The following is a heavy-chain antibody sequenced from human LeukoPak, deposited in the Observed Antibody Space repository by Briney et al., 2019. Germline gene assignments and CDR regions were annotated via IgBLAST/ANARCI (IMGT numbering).Heavy chain of an antibody. Sequence: GGSLRLSCAASGFTFSNSAVNWVRRAPGKGLEWVAFIRYDGSNKYYADSVKGRFTISRDNSKNTLYLQMNSLRAEDTAVYYCAKDPGSSGYSRAEYFQHWGQGTLVTVSS. CDR3: AKDPGSSGYSRAEYFQH. CDR1: GFTFSNSA. V-gene: IGHV3-30*02. CDR2: IRYDGSNK. J-gene: IGHJ1*01. D-gene: IGHD3-22*01.